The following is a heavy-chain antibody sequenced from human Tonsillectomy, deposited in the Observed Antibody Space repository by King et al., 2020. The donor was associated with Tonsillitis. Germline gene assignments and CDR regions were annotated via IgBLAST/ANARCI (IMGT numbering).Heavy chain of an antibody. CDR2: IYYSGIT. D-gene: IGHD6-13*01. CDR3: ARTSAAADLDY. J-gene: IGHJ4*02. CDR1: GGSISGYY. Sequence: QLQEAGPGLVKPSETLSLTCSVAGGSISGYYWSWIRQPPGKGLEWIGYIYYSGITNYNPSLNSRVTISGDTSKNQFSLKVTSVTAADTAVYYCARTSAAADLDYWGQGTLVTVSS. V-gene: IGHV4-59*01.